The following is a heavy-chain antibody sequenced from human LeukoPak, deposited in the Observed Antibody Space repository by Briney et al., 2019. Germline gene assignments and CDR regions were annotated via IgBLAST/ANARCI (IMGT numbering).Heavy chain of an antibody. CDR3: AKVKGRDYYGSSGYFPFDY. Sequence: GGSLRLSCAASGFTFSNYAMSWVRQAPGKGLEWVSGISGSGGSTYYADSVKGRFTISRDNSKNTLYLQMNSLRAEDTAVYYCAKVKGRDYYGSSGYFPFDYWGQGTLVTVSS. CDR1: GFTFSNYA. J-gene: IGHJ4*02. D-gene: IGHD3-22*01. CDR2: ISGSGGST. V-gene: IGHV3-23*01.